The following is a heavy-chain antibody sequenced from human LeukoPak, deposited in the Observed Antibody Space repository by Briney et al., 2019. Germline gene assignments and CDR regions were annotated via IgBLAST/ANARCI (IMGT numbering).Heavy chain of an antibody. CDR1: GGTIGMIDW. CDR2: ISSSGSTI. Sequence: LSLTCAVSGGTIGMIDWWSWIRQAPGEGLEWVSYISSSGSTIYYADSVKGRFTISRDNAKNSLYLQMNSLRAEDTAVYYCARDTATIVEHNWFDPWGQGTLVTVSS. V-gene: IGHV3-11*04. D-gene: IGHD1/OR15-1a*01. J-gene: IGHJ5*02. CDR3: ARDTATIVEHNWFDP.